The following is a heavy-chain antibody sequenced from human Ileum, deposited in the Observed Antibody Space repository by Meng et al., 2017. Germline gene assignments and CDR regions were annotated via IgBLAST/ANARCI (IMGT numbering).Heavy chain of an antibody. D-gene: IGHD2-2*01. CDR3: ARDLGYCSSTSCYWRAFDI. J-gene: IGHJ3*02. Sequence: SETLSLTCTVSGGSISSYYWSWIRQPTGKGLEWIGRIYTSGSTNYNPSLKSRVTMSVDTSKNQFSLKLGSVTAADTAVYYCARDLGYCSSTSCYWRAFDIWGQGTMVTVSS. V-gene: IGHV4-4*07. CDR1: GGSISSYY. CDR2: IYTSGST.